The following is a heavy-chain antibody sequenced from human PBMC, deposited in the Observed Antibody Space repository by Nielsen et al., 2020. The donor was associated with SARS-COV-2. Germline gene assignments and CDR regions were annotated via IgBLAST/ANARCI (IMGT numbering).Heavy chain of an antibody. CDR1: GDSIGSYY. V-gene: IGHV4-59*01. J-gene: IGHJ3*02. CDR3: AREYSSSPGAFDI. D-gene: IGHD6-6*01. CDR2: THHSGST. Sequence: SETLSTCTVSGDSIGSYYWNWIRQPPGKGLEWIGFTHHSGSTNYNPSLKSRVTISADTSKNQFSLKLRSVTAADTAVYYCAREYSSSPGAFDIWGQGTMVTVSS.